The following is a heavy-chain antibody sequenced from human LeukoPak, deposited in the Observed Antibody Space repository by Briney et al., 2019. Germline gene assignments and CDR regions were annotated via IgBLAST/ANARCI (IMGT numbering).Heavy chain of an antibody. V-gene: IGHV5-51*01. J-gene: IGHJ5*02. CDR1: GCSFTSYW. Sequence: GESLKISCKGAGCSFTSYWIGWGRRMPGKGREWMGIIHPADSDIRYSPSFQGQVTISADKCISTAYLQWSSLKASDTAMYYCARQRDYDILTGYEFDPWGQGTLVTVSS. D-gene: IGHD3-9*01. CDR2: IHPADSDI. CDR3: ARQRDYDILTGYEFDP.